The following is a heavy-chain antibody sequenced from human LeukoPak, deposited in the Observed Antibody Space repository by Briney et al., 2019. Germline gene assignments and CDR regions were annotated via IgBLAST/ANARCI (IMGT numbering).Heavy chain of an antibody. V-gene: IGHV1-8*01. Sequence: ASVKVSCKTSGYTFTSYDLNWVRQATGQGLEWMGWVNPNSGNTGYAQKFQGRVTMTEDTSTDTAYMELSSLRSEDTAVYYCATDQASRPGYSGYDLDYWGQGTLVTVSS. D-gene: IGHD5-12*01. CDR3: ATDQASRPGYSGYDLDY. J-gene: IGHJ4*02. CDR2: VNPNSGNT. CDR1: GYTFTSYD.